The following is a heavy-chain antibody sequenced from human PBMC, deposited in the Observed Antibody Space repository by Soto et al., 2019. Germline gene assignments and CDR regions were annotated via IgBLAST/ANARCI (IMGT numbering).Heavy chain of an antibody. CDR3: ARGLYDSGSVSIDF. CDR1: GFNFIRKY. V-gene: IGHV3-53*01. Sequence: EVQLVESGGGLIQPGGSLRLSCAASGFNFIRKYMIWVRQAPGKGLEWVSIIYSGGTTYYADYVKGRFTISRETSEKTLDLQTNSLRAEDTDVYYCARGLYDSGSVSIDFWGQGPLVTVSS. D-gene: IGHD3-10*01. CDR2: IYSGGTT. J-gene: IGHJ4*02.